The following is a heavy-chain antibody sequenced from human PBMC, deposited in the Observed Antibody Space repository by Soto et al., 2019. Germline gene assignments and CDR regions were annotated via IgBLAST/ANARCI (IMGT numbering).Heavy chain of an antibody. D-gene: IGHD5-12*01. CDR2: INHRGSA. CDR1: GESFIGYY. V-gene: IGHV4-34*01. J-gene: IGHJ5*02. Sequence: SETLSLTCAVYGESFIGYYWTWIRQPPGKGLEWIGEINHRGSANYNPSLKSRVTISVDTSNNQFSLKLSSVTAADTSVYYCARTDIVTTNCFDPWGQGTLVTVSS. CDR3: ARTDIVTTNCFDP.